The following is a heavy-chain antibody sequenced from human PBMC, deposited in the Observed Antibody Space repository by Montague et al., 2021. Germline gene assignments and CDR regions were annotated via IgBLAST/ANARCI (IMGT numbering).Heavy chain of an antibody. J-gene: IGHJ3*02. D-gene: IGHD6-13*01. CDR2: ITLDGSST. Sequence: SLRLSCAASGFSFSSYWMHWVRQAPGKGLLWVSRITLDGSSTTFADSVKGRVTTSRDNAKATLYLQMNSLRVEDTAVYYCARSLASAAPGAFDIWGQGTMVTVSS. V-gene: IGHV3-74*01. CDR1: GFSFSSYW. CDR3: ARSLASAAPGAFDI.